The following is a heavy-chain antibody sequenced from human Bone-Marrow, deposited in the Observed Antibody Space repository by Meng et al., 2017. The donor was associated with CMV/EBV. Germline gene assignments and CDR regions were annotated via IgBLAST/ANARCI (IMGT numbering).Heavy chain of an antibody. CDR2: IRSKANSYAT. V-gene: IGHV3-73*01. Sequence: GESLKISCAASGFTFSSYEMNWVRQAPGKGLEWVGRIRSKANSYATAYAASVKGRFTISRDDSKNTAYLQMNSLRAEDTAVYYCARDPSEAVAGGFNGDYGMDVWGQGTTVTVSS. CDR3: ARDPSEAVAGGFNGDYGMDV. CDR1: GFTFSSYE. D-gene: IGHD6-19*01. J-gene: IGHJ6*02.